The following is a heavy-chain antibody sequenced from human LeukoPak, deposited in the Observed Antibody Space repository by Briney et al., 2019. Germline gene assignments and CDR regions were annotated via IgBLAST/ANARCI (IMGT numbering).Heavy chain of an antibody. CDR2: ISSSSTYI. CDR3: ARDLASDYGDLFDY. D-gene: IGHD4-17*01. Sequence: KTGGSLRLSCAASGFTFSSYSMNWVRQAPGKGLEWVSFISSSSTYIYYADSVKGRFTISRDNAKNSLHLQMNSLRAEDTAVYYCARDLASDYGDLFDYWGQGTLVTVSS. CDR1: GFTFSSYS. J-gene: IGHJ4*02. V-gene: IGHV3-21*01.